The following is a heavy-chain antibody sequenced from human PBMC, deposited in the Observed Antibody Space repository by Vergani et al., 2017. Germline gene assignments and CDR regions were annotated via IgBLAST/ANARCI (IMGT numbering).Heavy chain of an antibody. D-gene: IGHD3-22*01. CDR1: GFTFSTYA. J-gene: IGHJ4*02. Sequence: EVQLLESGGGLVQPGGSLRLSCAASGFTFSTYAMTWVRHAPGKGLEWVSTISSDGGSTYYADSVKGRFTISRDNSKNTLSLQMNSLTAEDTAIYYCAGRQGTSDYYYGGFDYWGEGSLVTVSS. V-gene: IGHV3-23*01. CDR2: ISSDGGST. CDR3: AGRQGTSDYYYGGFDY.